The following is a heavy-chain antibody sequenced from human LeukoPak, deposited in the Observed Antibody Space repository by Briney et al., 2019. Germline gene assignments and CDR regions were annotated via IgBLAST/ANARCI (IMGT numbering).Heavy chain of an antibody. Sequence: PSETLSLTCTVSGGSISSSSYYWGWIRQPPGKGLEWIGSIYYSGSTYYNPSLKSRVTISVDTSENQFSLKLSSVTAADTAVYYCARLMIVVVTFDYWGQGTLVTVSS. CDR3: ARLMIVVVTFDY. CDR2: IYYSGST. J-gene: IGHJ4*02. CDR1: GGSISSSSYY. V-gene: IGHV4-39*01. D-gene: IGHD3-22*01.